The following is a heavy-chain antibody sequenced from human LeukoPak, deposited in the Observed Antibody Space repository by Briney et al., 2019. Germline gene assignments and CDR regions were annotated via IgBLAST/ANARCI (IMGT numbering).Heavy chain of an antibody. V-gene: IGHV3-23*01. Sequence: GGSLRLSCAASGFTFSSYAMSWVRQAPGKGLEWVSAISGSGGSTYYADSVKGRFTISRDNSKNTLYLQMNSLRAEDTAVYYCAKVSTMIVVAYPSFDYWGQGTLVTVSS. D-gene: IGHD3-22*01. CDR2: ISGSGGST. CDR1: GFTFSSYA. CDR3: AKVSTMIVVAYPSFDY. J-gene: IGHJ4*02.